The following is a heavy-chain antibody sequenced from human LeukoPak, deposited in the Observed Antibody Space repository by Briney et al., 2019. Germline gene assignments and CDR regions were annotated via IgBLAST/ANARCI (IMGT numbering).Heavy chain of an antibody. CDR3: ARDNSVEDTAWWFDP. V-gene: IGHV1-3*03. J-gene: IGHJ5*02. Sequence: GASVKVSCKASGYTFTSYAIHWVRQAPGQRLEWMGWINIGNGNTEYSQEFQGRVTITRDTSASTAYMELSSLRSEDTAVYYCARDNSVEDTAWWFDPWGQGTLVTVSS. D-gene: IGHD4-23*01. CDR2: INIGNGNT. CDR1: GYTFTSYA.